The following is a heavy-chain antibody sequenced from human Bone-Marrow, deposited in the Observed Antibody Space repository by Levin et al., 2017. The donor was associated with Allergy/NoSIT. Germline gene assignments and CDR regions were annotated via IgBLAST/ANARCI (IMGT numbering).Heavy chain of an antibody. D-gene: IGHD6-13*01. V-gene: IGHV4-34*01. CDR1: GGSFSGYY. Sequence: PSETLSLTCAVYGGSFSGYYWSWIRQPPGKGLEWIGEINHSGSTNYNPSLKSRVTISVDTSKNQFSLKLSSVTAADTAVYYGAREMGSEPLTHIAAAAPDYWGQGTLVTVSS. CDR2: INHSGST. CDR3: AREMGSEPLTHIAAAAPDY. J-gene: IGHJ4*02.